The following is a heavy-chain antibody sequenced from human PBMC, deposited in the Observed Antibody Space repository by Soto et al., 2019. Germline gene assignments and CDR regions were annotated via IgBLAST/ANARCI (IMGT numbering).Heavy chain of an antibody. J-gene: IGHJ4*02. D-gene: IGHD6-19*01. CDR3: ATGRISGYSSGWDLLD. CDR1: GYTLTELS. CDR2: FDPEDGET. V-gene: IGHV1-24*01. Sequence: ASVKVSCKVSGYTLTELSMHWVRQAPGKGLEWMGGFDPEDGETIYAQKFQGRVTMTEDTSTDTAYMELSSLRSEDTAVYYCATGRISGYSSGWDLLDWGQGTLVTVSS.